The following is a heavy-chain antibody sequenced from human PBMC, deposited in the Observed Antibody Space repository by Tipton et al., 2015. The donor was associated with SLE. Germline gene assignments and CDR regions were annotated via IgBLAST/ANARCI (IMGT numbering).Heavy chain of an antibody. V-gene: IGHV4-59*01. Sequence: LRLSCTVSGGSISSYYWSWIRQPPGKGLEWIGYIYYSGSTNYNPSLKSRVTISVDTSKNTFSLKLSSVTAADTAVYYCARVRGRGYFQHWGQGTLVTVSS. CDR3: ARVRGRGYFQH. CDR1: GGSISSYY. CDR2: IYYSGST. J-gene: IGHJ1*01. D-gene: IGHD3-10*01.